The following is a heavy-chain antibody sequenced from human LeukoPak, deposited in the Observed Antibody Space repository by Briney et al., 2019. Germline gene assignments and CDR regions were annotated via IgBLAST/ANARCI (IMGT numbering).Heavy chain of an antibody. V-gene: IGHV1-2*02. D-gene: IGHD6-13*01. CDR2: INPNSGGT. Sequence: ASVKVSCKSSGYTFTGCYMHWVRQAPGQGLEWMGWINPNSGGTNYGQKFQGRVTMTRDTSFSTADMELSRLRSDDTAVYYCAREVSWYSDAFDIWGKGTMVTVSS. J-gene: IGHJ3*02. CDR3: AREVSWYSDAFDI. CDR1: GYTFTGCY.